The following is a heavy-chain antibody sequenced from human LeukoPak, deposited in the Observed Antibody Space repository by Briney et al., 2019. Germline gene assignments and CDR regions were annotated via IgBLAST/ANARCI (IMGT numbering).Heavy chain of an antibody. D-gene: IGHD2-2*01. CDR2: IYYSGST. J-gene: IGHJ4*02. CDR3: AKMPDY. V-gene: IGHV4-59*01. CDR1: GGSISSYY. Sequence: SETLSLTCTVSGGSISSYYWSWIRQPPGKGLEWIGYIYYSGSTNYNPSLKSRVTISVDTSKNQFSLKLSSVTAADTAVYYCAKMPDYWGQGTLVTVSS.